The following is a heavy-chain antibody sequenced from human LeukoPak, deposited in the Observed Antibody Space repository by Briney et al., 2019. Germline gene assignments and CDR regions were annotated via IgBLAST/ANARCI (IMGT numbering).Heavy chain of an antibody. V-gene: IGHV4-39*01. CDR2: ISYGGST. CDR3: ARQALWFFDH. D-gene: IGHD2-21*01. Sequence: PSETLSLTCTASGGSISSNSNYWAWIRQPSGRGLEWIGSISYGGSTYYSPSLESRVTISVDTSKNQFSLRLSSVTAADTAVYYCARQALWFFDHWGQGTLVTVSS. J-gene: IGHJ4*02. CDR1: GGSISSNSNY.